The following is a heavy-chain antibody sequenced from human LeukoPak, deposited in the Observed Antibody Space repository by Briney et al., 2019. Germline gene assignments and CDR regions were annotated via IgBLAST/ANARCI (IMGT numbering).Heavy chain of an antibody. V-gene: IGHV3-74*01. CDR2: INTDGSST. J-gene: IGHJ5*02. CDR1: GFTFSSYW. Sequence: PGGSLRLSCAASGFTFSSYWIHWVRQAPGKGLVRVSRINTDGSSTSYADSVKGRFTISRDNAKNTLYLQMNSLRAEDTAVYYCAREGTGDYYDPGGWFDPWGQGTLVTVSS. CDR3: AREGTGDYYDPGGWFDP. D-gene: IGHD3-3*01.